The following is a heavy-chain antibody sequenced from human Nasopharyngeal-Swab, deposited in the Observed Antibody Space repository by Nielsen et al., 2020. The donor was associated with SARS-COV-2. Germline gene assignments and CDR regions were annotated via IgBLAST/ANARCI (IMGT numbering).Heavy chain of an antibody. CDR2: ISSSSTDI. CDR3: ARSPYYEFWSGYYTRFDY. J-gene: IGHJ4*02. D-gene: IGHD3-3*01. V-gene: IGHV3-21*01. Sequence: WIRQPPGKGLAWVSSISSSSTDIYYADSVKGRFIVSRDNAKNSLYLQMSSMRTEDAAVYYCARSPYYEFWSGYYTRFDYWGRGTLVTVSS.